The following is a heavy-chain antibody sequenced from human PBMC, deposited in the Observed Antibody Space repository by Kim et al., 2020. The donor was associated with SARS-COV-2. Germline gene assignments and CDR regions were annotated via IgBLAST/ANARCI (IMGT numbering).Heavy chain of an antibody. J-gene: IGHJ4*02. CDR1: GYTLTELS. CDR3: ATDPHYYDSSGPLGY. V-gene: IGHV1-24*01. D-gene: IGHD3-22*01. Sequence: ASVKVSCKVSGYTLTELSMHWVRQAPGKGLEWMGGFDPEDGETIYAQKFQGRVTMTEDTSTDTAYMELSSLRSEDTAVYYCATDPHYYDSSGPLGYWGQGTLVTVSS. CDR2: FDPEDGET.